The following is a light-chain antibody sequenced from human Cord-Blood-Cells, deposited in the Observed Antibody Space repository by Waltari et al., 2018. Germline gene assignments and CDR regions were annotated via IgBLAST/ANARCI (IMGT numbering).Light chain of an antibody. CDR1: KLGDKY. CDR3: QAWDSSTAWV. J-gene: IGLJ2*01. V-gene: IGLV3-1*01. CDR2: QDS. Sequence: SYELTQPPSVSVSPGQTASITCSGEKLGDKYACWYQQKPGQSPVLVIYQDSKRPSGSPERFSGSNSGNTATLTISGTQAMDEADYYCQAWDSSTAWVFGGGTKLTVL.